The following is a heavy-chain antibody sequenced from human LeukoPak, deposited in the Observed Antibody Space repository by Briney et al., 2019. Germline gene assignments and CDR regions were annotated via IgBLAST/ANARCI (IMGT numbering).Heavy chain of an antibody. J-gene: IGHJ4*02. CDR1: EDTFTYYH. CDR3: ATEAPRSYYFDY. Sequence: GASVKVSCKASEDTFTYYHIHWVRQAPGQGVEWMGAVYATGGTTINTQNFQGRVTMTRDTSTGTVYTELSSLRFEDTAMYYCATEAPRSYYFDYWGQGILVTVSS. V-gene: IGHV1-46*01. CDR2: VYATGGTT.